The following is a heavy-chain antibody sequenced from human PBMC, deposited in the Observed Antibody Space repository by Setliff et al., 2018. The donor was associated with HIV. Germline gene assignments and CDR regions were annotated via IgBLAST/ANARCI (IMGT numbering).Heavy chain of an antibody. Sequence: KASETLSLTCTVSGGSISRDSFYWGWFRQPPGEDLEWIGSIYYSGTTYYAPSLETRLTISVDTSTNQFSLKLTSVTAADTAMYFCAGDSGYPSNWFDPWGQGILVTVS. J-gene: IGHJ5*02. D-gene: IGHD3-22*01. CDR2: IYYSGTT. CDR3: AGDSGYPSNWFDP. V-gene: IGHV4-39*02. CDR1: GGSISRDSFY.